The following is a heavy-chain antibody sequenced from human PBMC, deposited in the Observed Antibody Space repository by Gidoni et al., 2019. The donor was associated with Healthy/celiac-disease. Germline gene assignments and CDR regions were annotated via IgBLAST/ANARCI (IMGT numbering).Heavy chain of an antibody. Sequence: QVQLQASGPGLVKPSETLSLTCTVSGGSISSYYWSWIRQPPGKGLEWIGYIYYSGSTNYNPSLKSRVTISVDTSKNQFSLKLSSVTAADTAVYYCARRGAGIAAVWFDPWGQGTLVTVSS. V-gene: IGHV4-59*08. J-gene: IGHJ5*02. CDR2: IYYSGST. CDR1: GGSISSYY. CDR3: ARRGAGIAAVWFDP. D-gene: IGHD6-13*01.